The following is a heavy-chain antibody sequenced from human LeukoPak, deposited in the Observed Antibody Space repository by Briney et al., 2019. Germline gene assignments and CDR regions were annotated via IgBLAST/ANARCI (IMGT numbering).Heavy chain of an antibody. CDR3: AREKIYGDALIYYYYHMDV. CDR2: INPSGGST. CDR1: GYTFTSYY. J-gene: IGHJ6*03. V-gene: IGHV1-46*01. D-gene: IGHD4-17*01. Sequence: ASVKVSCKASGYTFTSYYMHWVRQAPGQGLEWMGIINPSGGSTSYAQKFQGRVTMTRDTSTSTVYMELSSLRSEDTAVYYCAREKIYGDALIYYYYHMDVWGKGTTVTISS.